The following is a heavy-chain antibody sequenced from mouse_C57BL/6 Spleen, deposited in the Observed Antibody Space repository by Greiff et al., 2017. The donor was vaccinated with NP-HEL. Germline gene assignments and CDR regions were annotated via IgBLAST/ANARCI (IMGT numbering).Heavy chain of an antibody. D-gene: IGHD2-5*01. V-gene: IGHV14-2*01. CDR1: GFNIKDYY. Sequence: DVKLVESGAELVKPGASVKLSCTASGFNIKDYYMHWVKQRTEQGLEWIGRIDPEDGETKYAPKFQGKATITADTSSNTAYLQLSSLTSEDTAVYYCARSAAYYSNYDWYFDVWGTGTTVTVSS. J-gene: IGHJ1*03. CDR2: IDPEDGET. CDR3: ARSAAYYSNYDWYFDV.